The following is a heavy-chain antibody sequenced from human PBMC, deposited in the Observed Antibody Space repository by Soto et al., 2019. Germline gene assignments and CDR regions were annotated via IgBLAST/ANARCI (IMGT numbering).Heavy chain of an antibody. Sequence: EVQLVESGGGLVQPGRSLRLSRAASGFTFDDYAMHWVRQAPGKGLEWVSGISWNSGSIGYADSVKGRFTISRDNAKTSLYLQINSLGAEDTALYYCAKESVLTVYLKGPFDYGGQGPLVTFSS. D-gene: IGHD3-9*01. CDR2: ISWNSGSI. V-gene: IGHV3-9*01. J-gene: IGHJ4*02. CDR3: AKESVLTVYLKGPFDY. CDR1: GFTFDDYA.